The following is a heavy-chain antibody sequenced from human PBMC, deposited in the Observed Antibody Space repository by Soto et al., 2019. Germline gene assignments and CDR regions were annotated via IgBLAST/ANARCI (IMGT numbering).Heavy chain of an antibody. D-gene: IGHD3-22*01. CDR1: GGSISSGGYT. J-gene: IGHJ6*02. CDR3: AREYYDSSGSYGMDV. Sequence: SETLSLTCAVSGGSISSGGYTWSWIRQPPGKGLEWIGYIYHSGSTYYNPSLKSRVTISVDRSKNQFSLKLSSVTAADTAVYYCAREYYDSSGSYGMDVWGQGTTVTVSS. V-gene: IGHV4-30-2*01. CDR2: IYHSGST.